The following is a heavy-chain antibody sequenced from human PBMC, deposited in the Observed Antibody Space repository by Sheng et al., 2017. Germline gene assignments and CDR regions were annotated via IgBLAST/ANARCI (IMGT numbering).Heavy chain of an antibody. J-gene: IGHJ2*01. V-gene: IGHV4-61*01. CDR3: ARWLINREYSSSSMWYFDL. D-gene: IGHD6-6*01. CDR1: GGSVSSGSYY. CDR2: IYYSGST. Sequence: QVQLQESGPGLVKPSETLSLTCTVSGGSVSSGSYYWSWIRQPPGKGLEWIGYIYYSGSTNYNPSLKSRVTISVDTSKNQFSLKLSSVTAADTAVYYCARWLINREYSSSSMWYFDLWGLAPWSLS.